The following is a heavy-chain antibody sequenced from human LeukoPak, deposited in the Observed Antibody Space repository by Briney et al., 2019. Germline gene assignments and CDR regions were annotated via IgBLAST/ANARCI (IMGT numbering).Heavy chain of an antibody. CDR3: ASFYCSGGSCYQYYYYYYMDV. CDR1: GGSISSSSYH. V-gene: IGHV4-39*01. Sequence: SETLSLTCTVSGGSISSSSYHWGWIRQPPGKGLEWIGSIYYSRSTYSNPSLRSRVTISVDTSKNQFSLKLSSVTAADTAVYYCASFYCSGGSCYQYYYYYYMDVWGKGTTVTISS. J-gene: IGHJ6*03. CDR2: IYYSRST. D-gene: IGHD2-15*01.